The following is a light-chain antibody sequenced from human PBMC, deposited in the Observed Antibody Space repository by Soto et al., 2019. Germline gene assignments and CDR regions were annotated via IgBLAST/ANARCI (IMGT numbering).Light chain of an antibody. CDR3: QQYNNWPLT. CDR1: QSFSSN. Sequence: EIVMTQSPATLSVSPGERATLSCRASQSFSSNLAWYQQKPGQAPRLLIYDTSTRATGIPARFSGSGSGTEFTLTISSLQSEDFEVYYCQQYNNWPLTFGVGTKVDIX. CDR2: DTS. V-gene: IGKV3-15*01. J-gene: IGKJ4*01.